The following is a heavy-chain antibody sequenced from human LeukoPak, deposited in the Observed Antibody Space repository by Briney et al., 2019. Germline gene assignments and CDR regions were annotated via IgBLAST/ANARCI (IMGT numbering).Heavy chain of an antibody. D-gene: IGHD3-3*01. V-gene: IGHV3-11*01. J-gene: IGHJ4*02. Sequence: PGGSLRLSCAASGFTFSDYYMSWIRQAPGKGLEWVSYISSSGSTIYYADSVKGQFTISRDNAKNSLYLQMNSLRAEDTAVYYCARGSITIFGVVIRTTNTYFDYWGQGTLVTVSS. CDR1: GFTFSDYY. CDR3: ARGSITIFGVVIRTTNTYFDY. CDR2: ISSSGSTI.